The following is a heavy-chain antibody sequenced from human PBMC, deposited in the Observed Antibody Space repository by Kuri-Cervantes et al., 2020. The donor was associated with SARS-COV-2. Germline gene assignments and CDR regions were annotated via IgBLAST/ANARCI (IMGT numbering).Heavy chain of an antibody. CDR2: IYSSGST. D-gene: IGHD3-3*01. V-gene: IGHV3-53*01. Sequence: GESLKISCAASGFTFSNAWMSWVRQAPGKGLEWVSVIYSSGSTNYADSVKGRFTISRDNFKNTLYLQMSSLRAEDTAVYYCARGRGPGDFWSGLNWFDPWGQGTLVTVSS. J-gene: IGHJ5*02. CDR1: GFTFSNAW. CDR3: ARGRGPGDFWSGLNWFDP.